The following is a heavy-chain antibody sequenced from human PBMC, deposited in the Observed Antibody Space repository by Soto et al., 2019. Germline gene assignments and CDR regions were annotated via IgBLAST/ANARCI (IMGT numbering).Heavy chain of an antibody. Sequence: EVQLLESGGGLVQPGGSLRLSCAASGFTFTNQGMSWVRQAPGKGLEWVASGRGSADSTFYADSVKGRFTISRDTSKSTLYLHMKSLRVEDTAIYYCTQGCFGELLFPYWGQGTLVTVSS. CDR3: TQGCFGELLFPY. CDR2: GRGSADST. D-gene: IGHD3-10*01. V-gene: IGHV3-23*01. J-gene: IGHJ4*02. CDR1: GFTFTNQG.